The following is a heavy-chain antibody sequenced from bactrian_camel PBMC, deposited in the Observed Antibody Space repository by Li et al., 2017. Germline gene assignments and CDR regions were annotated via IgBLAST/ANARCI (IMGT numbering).Heavy chain of an antibody. Sequence: VQLVESGGGLVQPGGSLRLSCSAGGSTSMYWWMGWVRQTPGKGLEWVSTIDSVGRTYYADSVKGRFTISRDNAKNTLYLQLNSLKTEDTAMYYCAKANVGAMGQRGQGTQVTV. CDR3: AKANVGAMGQ. CDR2: IDSVGRT. CDR1: GSTSMYWW. V-gene: IGHV3S1*01. J-gene: IGHJ4*01. D-gene: IGHD3*01.